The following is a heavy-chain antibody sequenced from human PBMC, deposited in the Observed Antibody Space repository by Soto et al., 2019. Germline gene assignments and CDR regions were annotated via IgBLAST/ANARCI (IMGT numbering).Heavy chain of an antibody. Sequence: QVQLQESGPGLVKPSETLSLTCTVSGGSLSNYYWNWIRQPPGKGLEWIGFIYYRGITNYNPSLKSRVTISVDTSKNQFSLRLDSVTAADTAVYYCARREVGFGRFDYWGQGTLVTVSS. CDR2: IYYRGIT. J-gene: IGHJ4*02. V-gene: IGHV4-59*08. CDR3: ARREVGFGRFDY. CDR1: GGSLSNYY. D-gene: IGHD3-10*01.